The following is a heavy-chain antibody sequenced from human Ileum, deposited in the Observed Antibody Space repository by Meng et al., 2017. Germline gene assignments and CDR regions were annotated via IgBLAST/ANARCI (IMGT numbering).Heavy chain of an antibody. CDR1: GGSISSYY. D-gene: IGHD2-15*01. V-gene: IGHV4-4*07. CDR2: IYTSGST. Sequence: SETLSLTCTVSGGSISSYYWSWIRQPAGKGLEWIGRIYTSGSTNYNPSLKSRVTMSVDTSKNQFSLELSSVTAADPAVYYCARARLYCCGGSCHDAFYIWGPRTMVTVSS. CDR3: ARARLYCCGGSCHDAFYI. J-gene: IGHJ3*02.